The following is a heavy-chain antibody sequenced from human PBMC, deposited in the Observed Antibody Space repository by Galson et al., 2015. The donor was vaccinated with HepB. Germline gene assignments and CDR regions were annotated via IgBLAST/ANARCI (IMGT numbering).Heavy chain of an antibody. CDR3: ARGGYSPGYYYYYGMDV. CDR2: IKQDGSEK. Sequence: SLRLSCAASGFTFSSYWMSWVRQAPGKGLEWVANIKQDGSEKYYVDSVKGRFTISRDNAKNSLYLQMNSLRAEDTAVYYCARGGYSPGYYYYYGMDVWGQGTTATVSS. CDR1: GFTFSSYW. J-gene: IGHJ6*02. D-gene: IGHD5-18*01. V-gene: IGHV3-7*03.